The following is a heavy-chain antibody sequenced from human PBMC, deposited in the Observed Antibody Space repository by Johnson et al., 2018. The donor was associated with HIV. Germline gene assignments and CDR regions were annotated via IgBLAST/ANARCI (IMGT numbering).Heavy chain of an antibody. Sequence: QMQLVESGGAVVQPGGSLRLSCAASGFILSSYGVHWVRQAPGKGLEWVTFIQYDGSKRYFADSVKGRFTISRDNAKKVVYLQMNNLTSEDTAEYFCAKETRDSRSAFDVWGQGTMVTVSS. V-gene: IGHV3-30*02. J-gene: IGHJ3*01. CDR3: AKETRDSRSAFDV. CDR1: GFILSSYG. CDR2: IQYDGSKR. D-gene: IGHD3-22*01.